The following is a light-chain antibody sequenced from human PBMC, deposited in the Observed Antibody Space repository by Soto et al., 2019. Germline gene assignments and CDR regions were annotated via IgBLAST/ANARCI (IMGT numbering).Light chain of an antibody. V-gene: IGKV3-15*01. J-gene: IGKJ2*01. CDR2: GAS. Sequence: EIFMTQSPATLSVSPGGRATLSCRASQSVSSNLAWYQKKPDQAPRLLSYGASTRATGVPARFSASGSGTVFTLTISSLQSEDFALYYCHQYNTWPSFGQGTKLEIK. CDR1: QSVSSN. CDR3: HQYNTWPS.